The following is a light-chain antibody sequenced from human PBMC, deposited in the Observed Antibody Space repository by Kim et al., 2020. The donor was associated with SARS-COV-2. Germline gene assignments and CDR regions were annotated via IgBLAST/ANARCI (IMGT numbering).Light chain of an antibody. CDR1: SSDGGGYNY. Sequence: GQSVTISCTGTSSDGGGYNYASWYQQYPGKAPKLIIYEVSKRPSGVPDRFSGSKSGNTASLTVSGLQADDEADYYCSSYAGSSNLVFGGGTQLTVL. CDR2: EVS. V-gene: IGLV2-8*01. CDR3: SSYAGSSNLV. J-gene: IGLJ3*02.